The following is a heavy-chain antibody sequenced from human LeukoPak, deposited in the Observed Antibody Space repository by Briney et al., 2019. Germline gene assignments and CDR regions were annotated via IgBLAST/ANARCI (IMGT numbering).Heavy chain of an antibody. J-gene: IGHJ4*02. CDR2: ISYDGSNK. D-gene: IGHD3-10*01. V-gene: IGHV3-30*18. CDR3: AKDAVPLAAWFGGLLLSR. CDR1: GFTVSSNY. Sequence: PGGSLRLSCAASGFTVSSNYMSWVRQAPGKGLEWEAVISYDGSNKYYADSVKGRFTISRDNSKNTLYLQMNSLRAEDTAVYYCAKDAVPLAAWFGGLLLSRWGQGTLVTVSS.